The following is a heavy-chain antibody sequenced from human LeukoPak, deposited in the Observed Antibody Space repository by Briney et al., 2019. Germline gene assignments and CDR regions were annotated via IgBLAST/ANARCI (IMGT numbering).Heavy chain of an antibody. J-gene: IGHJ4*02. CDR2: IIPIFGTA. D-gene: IGHD3-22*01. CDR3: ARGRKSIRYYYDSSGYYVTPYYFDY. CDR1: GGTFSSYA. V-gene: IGHV1-69*01. Sequence: SVKVSCKASGGTFSSYAISWVRQAPGQGLEWMGGIIPIFGTANYAQKFQGRVTITADESTSTAYMELSSLRSEDTAVYYCARGRKSIRYYYDSSGYYVTPYYFDYWGQGTLVTVSS.